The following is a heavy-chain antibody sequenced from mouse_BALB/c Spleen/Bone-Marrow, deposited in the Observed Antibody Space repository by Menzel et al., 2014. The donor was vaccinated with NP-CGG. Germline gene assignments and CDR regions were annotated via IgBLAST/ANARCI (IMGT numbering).Heavy chain of an antibody. J-gene: IGHJ3*01. D-gene: IGHD2-2*01. Sequence: QVQLQQSGAELVRPGVSAKISYKGSGYTFTDYAMHWVKQSHAKSLEWIGVISTYYGDASYNQKFKGKATMTVDKSSSTAYMELARLTSEDSAIYYCAIRYGYDGEAVAWFAYWGQGTLVTVSA. V-gene: IGHV1S137*01. CDR2: ISTYYGDA. CDR1: GYTFTDYA. CDR3: AIRYGYDGEAVAWFAY.